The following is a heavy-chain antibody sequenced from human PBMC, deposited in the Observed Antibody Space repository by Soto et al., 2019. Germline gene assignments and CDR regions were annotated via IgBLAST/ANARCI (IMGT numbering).Heavy chain of an antibody. CDR2: ISSSGHSM. CDR1: GFTFSDHY. J-gene: IGHJ4*02. CDR3: ARRAASGRHFDH. V-gene: IGHV3-11*01. D-gene: IGHD6-13*01. Sequence: QVQLVESGGGLVMPGESLRLSCAASGFTFSDHYMSWIRQAPGKGLEWVSYISSSGHSMYYADSVKGRFTVSRDNAENSLYLQMNSLRAEDTAVYYCARRAASGRHFDHWGQGTLVRVYS.